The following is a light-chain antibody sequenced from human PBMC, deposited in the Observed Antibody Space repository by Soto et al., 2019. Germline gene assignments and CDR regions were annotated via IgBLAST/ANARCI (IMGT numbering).Light chain of an antibody. CDR3: MQSVQPPHT. CDR1: QSLLHSDGRTY. J-gene: IGKJ2*01. CDR2: EVS. Sequence: EIVMTQSPPSLSVTPGQPASISCKSSQSLLHSDGRTYLYWFPQRPGQAPQLLIYEVSNRFSGVPDRFSGSGSGTDFTLTVSRVEAEDVGVFYCMQSVQPPHTFGQGTKLEIK. V-gene: IGKV2D-29*01.